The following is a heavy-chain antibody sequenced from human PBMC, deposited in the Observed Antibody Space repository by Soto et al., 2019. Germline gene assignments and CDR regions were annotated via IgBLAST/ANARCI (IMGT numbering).Heavy chain of an antibody. Sequence: ASVKVSCKASGYTFTSYGISWVRQAPGQGLEWMGWISAYNGNTNYAQKLQGRVTMTTDTSTSTAYMELRSLRSDDTAVYYCAREGVIRFLEWFGAFDIWGQGTMVTVSS. J-gene: IGHJ3*02. CDR1: GYTFTSYG. CDR2: ISAYNGNT. D-gene: IGHD3-3*01. CDR3: AREGVIRFLEWFGAFDI. V-gene: IGHV1-18*01.